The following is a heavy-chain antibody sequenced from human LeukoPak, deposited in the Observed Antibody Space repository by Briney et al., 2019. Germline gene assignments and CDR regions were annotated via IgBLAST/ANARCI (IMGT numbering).Heavy chain of an antibody. CDR3: ARSYGSGSYFDY. Sequence: SETLSLTCTVSGGSISSSSYYWGWIRQPPGKGLEWIGSIYYSGSTYYNPSLKSRVTISVDTSKNQFSLKLSSVTAADTAVYYCARSYGSGSYFDYWGQGTLVTVSS. V-gene: IGHV4-39*01. CDR1: GGSISSSSYY. J-gene: IGHJ4*02. D-gene: IGHD3-10*01. CDR2: IYYSGST.